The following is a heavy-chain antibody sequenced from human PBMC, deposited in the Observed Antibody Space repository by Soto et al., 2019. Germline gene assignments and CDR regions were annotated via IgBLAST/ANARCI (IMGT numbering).Heavy chain of an antibody. CDR2: ISGSGGST. J-gene: IGHJ4*02. CDR3: EKDLRIDGSSFLDY. Sequence: GGSMRLSCSASGFTFSSYAMSWVRQAPGKGLEWVSAISGSGGSTYYADSVKGRFTISRDNSKNTLYLQMNSLRAEDTAVYYCEKDLRIDGSSFLDYWGQGTLFTVS. CDR1: GFTFSSYA. V-gene: IGHV3-23*01. D-gene: IGHD6-6*01.